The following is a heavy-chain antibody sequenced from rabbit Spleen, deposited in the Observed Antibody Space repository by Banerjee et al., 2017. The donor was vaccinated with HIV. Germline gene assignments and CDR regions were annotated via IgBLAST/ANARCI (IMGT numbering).Heavy chain of an antibody. CDR1: GVSFSGSSY. D-gene: IGHD4-1*01. CDR3: ARDLTGVIGWNFGW. CDR2: IEGGSSSFT. J-gene: IGHJ6*01. V-gene: IGHV1S45*01. Sequence: QQQLVESGGGLVKPEGSLTLTCIASGVSFSGSSYMCWVRQAPGKGLEWIACIEGGSSSFTYFASWAKGRFTISKASSTTVDLKMTSLTAADTATYFCARDLTGVIGWNFGWWGQGTLVTVS.